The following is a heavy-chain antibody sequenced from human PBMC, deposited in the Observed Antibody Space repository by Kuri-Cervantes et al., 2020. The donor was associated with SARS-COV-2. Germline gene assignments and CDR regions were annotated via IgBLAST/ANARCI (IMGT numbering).Heavy chain of an antibody. CDR2: IIPIFGTA. CDR1: GGTFSSYA. D-gene: IGHD6-13*01. Sequence: SSVNVSCKASGGTFSSYAISWARQAPGQGLEWTGGIIPIFGTANYAQKFEGRVTITADESTSTAYMELSSLRSEDTAAYYCARRAAAGYYYYYMDVWGKGTTVTVSS. CDR3: ARRAAAGYYYYYMDV. V-gene: IGHV1-69*13. J-gene: IGHJ6*03.